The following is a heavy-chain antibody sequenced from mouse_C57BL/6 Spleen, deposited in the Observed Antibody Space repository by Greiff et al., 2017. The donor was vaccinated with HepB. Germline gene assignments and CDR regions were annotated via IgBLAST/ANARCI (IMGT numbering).Heavy chain of an antibody. J-gene: IGHJ4*01. Sequence: EVHLVESGGGLVKPGGSLKLSCAASGFTFSDYGMHWVRQAPEKGLEWVAYISSGSSTIYYADTVKGRFTISRDNAKNTLFLQMTSLRSEDSAMYYGARGRSSYWAMDYWGQGTSVTVSS. CDR2: ISSGSSTI. V-gene: IGHV5-17*01. CDR1: GFTFSDYG. D-gene: IGHD1-1*01. CDR3: ARGRSSYWAMDY.